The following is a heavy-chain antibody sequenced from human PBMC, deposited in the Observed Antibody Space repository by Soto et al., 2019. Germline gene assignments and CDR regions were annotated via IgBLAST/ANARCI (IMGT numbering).Heavy chain of an antibody. CDR1: GYTFTSYY. Sequence: QVQLVQSGAEVKKPGASVKVSCKASGYTFTSYYMHWVRQAPGQGLEWRGIINPSGGSTSYAQKFQGRVTVTRDTSRSTVYMELSSLRSEDTAVYYCARERNSYYDIWGQGALVTVSS. V-gene: IGHV1-46*01. CDR3: ARERNSYYDI. D-gene: IGHD3-22*01. CDR2: INPSGGST. J-gene: IGHJ4*02.